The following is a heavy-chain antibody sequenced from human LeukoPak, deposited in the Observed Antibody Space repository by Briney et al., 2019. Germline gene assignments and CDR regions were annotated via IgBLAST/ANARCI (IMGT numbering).Heavy chain of an antibody. V-gene: IGHV4-31*03. Sequence: PSQTLSLTCTVSGGSISSGGYYWSWIRQHPGKGLEWIGYIYYSGGTYYNPSLKSRVTISVDTSKNQFSLKLSSVTAADTAVYYCARCVAATHWFDPWGQGTLVTVSS. D-gene: IGHD2-15*01. CDR1: GGSISSGGYY. CDR3: ARCVAATHWFDP. CDR2: IYYSGGT. J-gene: IGHJ5*02.